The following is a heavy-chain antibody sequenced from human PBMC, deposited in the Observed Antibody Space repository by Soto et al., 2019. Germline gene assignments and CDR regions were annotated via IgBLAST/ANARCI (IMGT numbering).Heavy chain of an antibody. D-gene: IGHD6-19*01. CDR1: GLTFRSSW. J-gene: IGHJ4*02. CDR2: IKDDGSET. Sequence: SLRLSCAASGLTFRSSWMSWVRLPPGNGLEWVANIKDDGSETYYVDSVKGRFTISRDNTKNSLYLLMSGLRVDDTAVYYCVNSYAARGWYEGSDYWGRGTVVTVSS. V-gene: IGHV3-7*03. CDR3: VNSYAARGWYEGSDY.